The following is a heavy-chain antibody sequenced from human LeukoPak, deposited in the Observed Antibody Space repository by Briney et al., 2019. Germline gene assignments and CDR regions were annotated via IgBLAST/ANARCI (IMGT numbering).Heavy chain of an antibody. CDR3: AKDPGYSYGYRY. D-gene: IGHD5-18*01. Sequence: PGGSLRLSCAASGFTFSSYGMHWVRQAPGKGLEWVAVISYDGSNKYYADSVKGRFTISRDNSKNTLYLQMNGLRAEDTAVYYCAKDPGYSYGYRYWGQGTLVTVSS. CDR2: ISYDGSNK. CDR1: GFTFSSYG. V-gene: IGHV3-30*18. J-gene: IGHJ4*02.